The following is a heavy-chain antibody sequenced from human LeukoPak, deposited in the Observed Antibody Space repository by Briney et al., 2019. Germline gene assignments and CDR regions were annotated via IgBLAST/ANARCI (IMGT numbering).Heavy chain of an antibody. CDR1: GGSFSGYY. CDR3: ASFLRIAVAGEVY. Sequence: SETLSLTCAVYGGSFSGYYWSWIRQPPGKGLEWIGEINHSGSTNYNPSLKSRVTISVDTSKNQFSLKLSSVTAADTAVYYCASFLRIAVAGEVYWGQGTLVTVSS. D-gene: IGHD6-19*01. CDR2: INHSGST. J-gene: IGHJ4*02. V-gene: IGHV4-34*01.